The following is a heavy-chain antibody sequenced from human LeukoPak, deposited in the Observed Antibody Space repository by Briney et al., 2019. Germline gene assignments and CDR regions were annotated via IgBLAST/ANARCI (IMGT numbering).Heavy chain of an antibody. D-gene: IGHD5-12*01. V-gene: IGHV3-48*01. J-gene: IGHJ4*02. CDR2: ISGGSGAI. CDR1: GFTFSSYN. Sequence: PGGSLRLSCAASGFTFSSYNMIWVRQAPGKGLEWVSYISGGSGAIYYTDSVRGRFTISRDNARNSLALQMNSLRVDDTAVYYCVRDSGYDRYYFDLWGQGTLVIVSS. CDR3: VRDSGYDRYYFDL.